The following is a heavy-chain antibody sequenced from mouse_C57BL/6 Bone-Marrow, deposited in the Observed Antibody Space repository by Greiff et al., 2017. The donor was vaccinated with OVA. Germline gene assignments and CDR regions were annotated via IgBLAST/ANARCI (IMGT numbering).Heavy chain of an antibody. D-gene: IGHD2-4*01. J-gene: IGHJ3*01. V-gene: IGHV14-4*01. Sequence: EVQLQQSGAELVRPGASVKLSCTASGFNIKDDYMHWVKQRPEQGLEWIGWIDPENGDTEYASKFQGKATITADTSSNPAYLQLSSLTSEDTAVYYCTTEAYDYDEFAYWGQGTLVTVSA. CDR2: IDPENGDT. CDR1: GFNIKDDY. CDR3: TTEAYDYDEFAY.